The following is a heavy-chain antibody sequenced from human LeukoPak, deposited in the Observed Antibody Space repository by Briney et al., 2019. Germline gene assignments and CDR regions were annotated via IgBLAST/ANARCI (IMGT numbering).Heavy chain of an antibody. V-gene: IGHV4-39*01. D-gene: IGHD2-15*01. CDR3: ANSGYCSGGSCYPLD. J-gene: IGHJ4*02. Sequence: PSETLSLTCTVSGGSISSSSYYWGWIRQPPGKGLEWIGSIYYSGSTYYNPSLKSRVTISVDKSKNQFSLKLSSVTAADTAVYYCANSGYCSGGSCYPLDWGQGTLVSVSS. CDR2: IYYSGST. CDR1: GGSISSSSYY.